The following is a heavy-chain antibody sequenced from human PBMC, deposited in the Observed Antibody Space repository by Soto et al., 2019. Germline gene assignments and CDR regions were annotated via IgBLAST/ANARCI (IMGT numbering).Heavy chain of an antibody. CDR3: ARARATIAAATFLDC. CDR2: VYRTGST. Sequence: SETLSLTCAVSGGSISTSNWWSWVRQPPGKGLEWIGEVYRTGSTNYNPSLESRLTISVDKSKNQFSLKLTSVTAADTAVYYCARARATIAAATFLDCWGQGTLVTVSS. V-gene: IGHV4-4*02. D-gene: IGHD6-13*01. J-gene: IGHJ4*02. CDR1: GGSISTSNW.